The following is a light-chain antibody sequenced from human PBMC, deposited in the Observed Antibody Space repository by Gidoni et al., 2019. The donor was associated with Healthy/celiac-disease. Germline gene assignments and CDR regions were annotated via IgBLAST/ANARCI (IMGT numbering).Light chain of an antibody. CDR1: SGHSSYI. CDR2: LEGSGSY. CDR3: ETWDSNTHV. V-gene: IGLV4-60*03. Sequence: QPVLTHSSSASASLGSPVKLTCTLSSGHSSYIIAWHQQQPGKAPRYLMKLEGSGSYNKGSGVPDRFSGSSSGADRYLTISNLQSEDEADYYCETWDSNTHVFGTGTKVTVL. J-gene: IGLJ1*01.